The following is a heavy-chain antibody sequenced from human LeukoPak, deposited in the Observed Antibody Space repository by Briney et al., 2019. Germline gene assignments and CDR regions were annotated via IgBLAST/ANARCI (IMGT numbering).Heavy chain of an antibody. Sequence: PSETLSLTCAVYGGPFSGYYWSWIRQPPGKGLEWIGEINHSGSTNYNPSHKSRGTISVDTSKNQFSLKLSSVAAADTGVYYCARRAYSSSLGGVDYWGQGTLVTVSS. CDR2: INHSGST. J-gene: IGHJ4*02. CDR3: ARRAYSSSLGGVDY. CDR1: GGPFSGYY. D-gene: IGHD6-6*01. V-gene: IGHV4-34*01.